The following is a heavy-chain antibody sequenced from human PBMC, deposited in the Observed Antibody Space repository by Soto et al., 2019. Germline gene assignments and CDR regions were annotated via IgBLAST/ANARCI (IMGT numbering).Heavy chain of an antibody. CDR1: GYTFTSYY. D-gene: IGHD2-21*02. CDR2: INPSGGYT. Sequence: QVQLVQSGAEVKKPGASVKVSCKASGYTFTSYYMNWVRQAPGQGLEWLGIINPSGGYTTYAQRFLGRDNMTSDTPARTPHMELGSLTSEDTAVHYCARGGGIVVATAPYDHWGQGTLVTVSS. J-gene: IGHJ4*02. CDR3: ARGGGIVVATAPYDH. V-gene: IGHV1-46*03.